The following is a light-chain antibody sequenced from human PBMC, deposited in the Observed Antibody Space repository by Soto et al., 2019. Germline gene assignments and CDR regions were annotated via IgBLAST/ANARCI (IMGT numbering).Light chain of an antibody. CDR3: QQSSSTPQT. CDR1: QSIGTS. J-gene: IGKJ4*01. CDR2: VAS. V-gene: IGKV1-39*01. Sequence: DIQMTQSPSTLSASVGDRVTITCRASQSIGTSLAWYQQKPGKAPKLLINVASTLQSGVPSRFSGSGSGTDFTLAISSLQPEDFATYYCQQSSSTPQTFGGGTKVDIK.